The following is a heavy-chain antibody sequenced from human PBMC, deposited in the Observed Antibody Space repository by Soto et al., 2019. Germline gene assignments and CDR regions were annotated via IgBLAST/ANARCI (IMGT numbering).Heavy chain of an antibody. V-gene: IGHV1-18*01. D-gene: IGHD2-2*01. J-gene: IGHJ3*02. CDR1: GYTFTSYG. Sequence: ASVKVSCKASGYTFTSYGISWVRQAPGQGLEWMGWISPYNGYTNYAQKLQGRVTMTTDTSTSTAYMEVRSLRSDDTAVYYCARWNCSSTSCRSNAFNIWSQGTMVTVS. CDR2: ISPYNGYT. CDR3: ARWNCSSTSCRSNAFNI.